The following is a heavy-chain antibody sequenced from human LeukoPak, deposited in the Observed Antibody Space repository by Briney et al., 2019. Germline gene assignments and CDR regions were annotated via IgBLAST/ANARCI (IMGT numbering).Heavy chain of an antibody. CDR3: ARVLRGAFDI. Sequence: PWGSLTLYCAASGFAFSRYWMSWVGQAPGKGLEWVANIKEGGSEKDYVDSVKGRFSISRDDAKNSLYLQMNSLRAEDTAAYYCARVLRGAFDIWGQAAMAADSS. V-gene: IGHV3-7*02. CDR2: IKEGGSEK. J-gene: IGHJ3*02. CDR1: GFAFSRYW.